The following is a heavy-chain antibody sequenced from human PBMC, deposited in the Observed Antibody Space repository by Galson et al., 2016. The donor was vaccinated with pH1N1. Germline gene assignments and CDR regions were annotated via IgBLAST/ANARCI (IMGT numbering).Heavy chain of an antibody. V-gene: IGHV3-23*01. Sequence: CAASGFTSNTYAMTWVRQAPGQGLEWVSAINGRNGGTHYADSVKGRFTVSRDISKNTLFLQMNSLRADDTAVDYCAKAEPFGTTWYGVVDNWGQGTLVTVSS. CDR1: GFTSNTYA. J-gene: IGHJ4*02. CDR2: INGRNGGT. D-gene: IGHD3-10*01. CDR3: AKAEPFGTTWYGVVDN.